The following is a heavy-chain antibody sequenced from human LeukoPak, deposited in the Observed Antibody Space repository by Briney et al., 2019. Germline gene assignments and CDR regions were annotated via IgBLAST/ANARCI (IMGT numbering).Heavy chain of an antibody. J-gene: IGHJ5*02. V-gene: IGHV1-18*01. CDR3: ARGGYDFWSGYGGDWFDP. Sequence: ASVKVSCKAPGYTFTSYGISWVRQAPGQGLEWMGWISAYNGNTNYAQKLQGRVTMTTDTSTSTAYMELRSLRSDDTAVYYCARGGYDFWSGYGGDWFDPWGQGTLVTVSS. CDR1: GYTFTSYG. CDR2: ISAYNGNT. D-gene: IGHD3-3*01.